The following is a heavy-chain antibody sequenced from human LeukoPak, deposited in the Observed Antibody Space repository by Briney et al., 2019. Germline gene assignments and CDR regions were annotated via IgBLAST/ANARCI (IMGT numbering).Heavy chain of an antibody. CDR3: ARDGENGMDV. J-gene: IGHJ6*02. CDR1: GFTFSSYG. D-gene: IGHD3-10*01. Sequence: PGRSLRLSCAASGFTFSSYGMHWVRQAPAKGLEWVAVIWYDGSNKYYADSVKGGSTISSDSSKNTQYLQMNSLRDEDTAVYYCARDGENGMDVWGQGTTVTVSS. V-gene: IGHV3-33*01. CDR2: IWYDGSNK.